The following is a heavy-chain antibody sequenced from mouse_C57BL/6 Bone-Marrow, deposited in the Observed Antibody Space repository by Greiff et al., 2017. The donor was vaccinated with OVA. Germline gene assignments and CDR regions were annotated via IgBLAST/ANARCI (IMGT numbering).Heavy chain of an antibody. CDR2: IHPNSGST. CDR1: GYTFTSYW. J-gene: IGHJ4*01. V-gene: IGHV1-64*01. CDR3: ARNPTTVVNYYAMDY. D-gene: IGHD1-1*01. Sequence: QVQLQQPGAELVKPGASVKLSCKASGYTFTSYWMHWVKQRPGQGLEWIGMIHPNSGSTNYNEKFKSKATLTVDKSSSTAYMQLSSLTSEDSAVYYCARNPTTVVNYYAMDYWGQGTSVTVSS.